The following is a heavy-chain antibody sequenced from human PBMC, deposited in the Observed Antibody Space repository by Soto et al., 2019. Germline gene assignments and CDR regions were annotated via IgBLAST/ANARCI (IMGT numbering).Heavy chain of an antibody. D-gene: IGHD6-13*01. J-gene: IGHJ5*02. CDR2: INAANGDT. V-gene: IGHV1-3*01. CDR1: GYTFTSYC. CDR3: VRRHVSATGIDWFDP. Sequence: GASVNLSCKASGYTFTSYCIHWVRQAPGQRLEWMGWINAANGDTKYSPKFQGRVTITRDTSASTAYMELSSLRSEDTAVYYCVRRHVSATGIDWFDPWGQGTLVTVPQ.